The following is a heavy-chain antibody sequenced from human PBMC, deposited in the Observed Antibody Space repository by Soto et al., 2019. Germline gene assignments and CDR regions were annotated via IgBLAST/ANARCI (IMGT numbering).Heavy chain of an antibody. V-gene: IGHV3-9*01. CDR2: ISWNSGSI. D-gene: IGHD3-10*01. Sequence: GGSLRLCCEASGFTFDDYAMHWVQQAPGKGLGWVSGISWNSGSIGYADSVKGRFTISRDNAKNSLYLQMDSLRAEDTAVYYCAKGEVRGIIPSCFDYWGLGTPVTVSS. CDR3: AKGEVRGIIPSCFDY. CDR1: GFTFDDYA. J-gene: IGHJ4*02.